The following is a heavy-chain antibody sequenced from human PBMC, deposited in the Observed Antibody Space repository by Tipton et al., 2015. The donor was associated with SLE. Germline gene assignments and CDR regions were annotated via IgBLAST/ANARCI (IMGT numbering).Heavy chain of an antibody. CDR2: IYYSGST. D-gene: IGHD1-26*01. CDR3: ASGSYPGYFDY. Sequence: TLSLTCTVSGGSISSSSYYWGWIRQPPGKGLEWIGSIYYSGSTYYNPSLKSRVTISVDTSKNQFSLKLSSVIAADTAVYYCASGSYPGYFDYWGQGTLVTVSS. V-gene: IGHV4-39*07. J-gene: IGHJ4*02. CDR1: GGSISSSSYY.